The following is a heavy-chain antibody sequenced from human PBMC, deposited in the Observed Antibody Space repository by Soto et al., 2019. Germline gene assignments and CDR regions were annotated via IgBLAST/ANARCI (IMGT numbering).Heavy chain of an antibody. CDR1: GGTFSSYA. CDR3: ARGSDDFWSGYYEFDP. V-gene: IGHV1-69*06. Sequence: SVKVSCKASGGTFSSYAISWVRQAPGQGLEWMGGIIPIFGTANYAQKFQGRVTITADKSTSTAYMELSSLRSEDTAVYYCARGSDDFWSGYYEFDPWGPGTLVTVSS. J-gene: IGHJ5*02. D-gene: IGHD3-3*01. CDR2: IIPIFGTA.